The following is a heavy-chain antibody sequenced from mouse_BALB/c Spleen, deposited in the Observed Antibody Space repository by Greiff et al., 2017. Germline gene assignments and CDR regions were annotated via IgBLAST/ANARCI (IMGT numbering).Heavy chain of an antibody. Sequence: EVKLVESGGGLVQPGGSRKLSCAASGFTFSSFGMHWVRQAPEKGLEWVAYISSGSSTIYYADTVKGRFTISRDNPKNTLFLQMTSLRSEDTAMYYCARSGITTVVATPFAYWGQGTLVTVSA. D-gene: IGHD1-1*01. V-gene: IGHV5-17*02. CDR1: GFTFSSFG. J-gene: IGHJ3*01. CDR2: ISSGSSTI. CDR3: ARSGITTVVATPFAY.